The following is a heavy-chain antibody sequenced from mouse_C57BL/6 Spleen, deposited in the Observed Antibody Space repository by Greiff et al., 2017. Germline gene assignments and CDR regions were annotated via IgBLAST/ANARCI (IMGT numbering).Heavy chain of an antibody. CDR3: AKGSSPSWCAY. Sequence: QVQLKQPGAELVRPGTSVKLSCKASGYTFTRYWMHWVKQRPGQGLEWIGVIDPSDSYTNYNQKFKGKATLTVDTSSSTAYMQLSSLTSEDSAVYYCAKGSSPSWCAYWGQGTLVTVSA. CDR2: IDPSDSYT. V-gene: IGHV1-59*01. D-gene: IGHD1-1*01. CDR1: GYTFTRYW. J-gene: IGHJ3*01.